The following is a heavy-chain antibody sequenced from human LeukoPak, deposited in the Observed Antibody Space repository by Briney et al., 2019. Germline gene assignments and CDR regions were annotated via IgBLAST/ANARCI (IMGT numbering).Heavy chain of an antibody. CDR2: ISSSSSTI. V-gene: IGHV3-48*01. Sequence: PGGSLRLSCAASGFTFSTYSMNWVRQAPGKGLEWVSYISSSSSTIYYADSVKGRFTISRDNAKHSLYLQMNSLRAEDTAVYYCAGGESEYSSSGDFAYWGQGTLVTVSS. D-gene: IGHD6-6*01. J-gene: IGHJ4*02. CDR1: GFTFSTYS. CDR3: AGGESEYSSSGDFAY.